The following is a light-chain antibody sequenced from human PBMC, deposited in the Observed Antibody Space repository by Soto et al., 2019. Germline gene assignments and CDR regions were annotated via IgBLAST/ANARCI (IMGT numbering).Light chain of an antibody. CDR1: NSDVGAYNY. CDR2: EVS. V-gene: IGLV2-14*01. CDR3: TSYTSTGTLV. J-gene: IGLJ1*01. Sequence: QSALTQPASVSGSPGQSITISCTGTNSDVGAYNYVSWYQQHPGKAPKLMIFEVSNRPSGVSNRFSGSKSGNTASLTISGLQAEDEADYYCTSYTSTGTLVFGTGTKVTVL.